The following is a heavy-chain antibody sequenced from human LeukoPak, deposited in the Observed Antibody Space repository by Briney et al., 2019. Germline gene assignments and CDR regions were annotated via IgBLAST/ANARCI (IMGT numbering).Heavy chain of an antibody. D-gene: IGHD3-22*01. CDR1: GGTFSSYA. J-gene: IGHJ3*02. CDR2: IIPIFGTA. Sequence: SVKVSCKASGGTFSSYAISWVRQAPGQGLEWMGGIIPIFGTANYVQKFQGRVTITADESTSTAYMELSSLRSEDTAVYYCARGPYYYDSSGYYSTGGDAFDIWGQGTMVTVSS. CDR3: ARGPYYYDSSGYYSTGGDAFDI. V-gene: IGHV1-69*13.